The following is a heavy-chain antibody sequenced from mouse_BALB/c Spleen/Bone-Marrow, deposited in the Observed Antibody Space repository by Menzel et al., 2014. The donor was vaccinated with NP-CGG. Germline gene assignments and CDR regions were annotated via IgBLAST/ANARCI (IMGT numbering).Heavy chain of an antibody. D-gene: IGHD1-1*01. CDR1: GDSITSGY. CDR3: ARGGGSSYNYAMDY. V-gene: IGHV3-8*02. J-gene: IGHJ4*01. CDR2: IRYSGST. Sequence: VQLQQSGPSLVKPSQTLSLTCSVAGDSITSGYWNWIRKFPGNNLEYMGYIRYSGSTYYNPSLKSRISITRDTSKNQYYLQLNSVTTEDTATYYCARGGGSSYNYAMDYWGQGTSVTVSS.